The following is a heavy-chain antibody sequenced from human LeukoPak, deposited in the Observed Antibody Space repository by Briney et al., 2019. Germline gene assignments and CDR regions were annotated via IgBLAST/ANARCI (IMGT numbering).Heavy chain of an antibody. V-gene: IGHV3-30*02. D-gene: IGHD2-15*01. CDR2: IPYDGSDK. CDR1: GFPFSSYG. J-gene: IGHJ4*02. Sequence: GGSLRLSCAASGFPFSSYGMHWVRQAPGKGLGWVAFIPYDGSDKFYADSVKGRFTISRDNSKNTLYLQMNSLRAEDTAVYYCAKGVGYCSGGSCQQFDYWGQGTLVTVSS. CDR3: AKGVGYCSGGSCQQFDY.